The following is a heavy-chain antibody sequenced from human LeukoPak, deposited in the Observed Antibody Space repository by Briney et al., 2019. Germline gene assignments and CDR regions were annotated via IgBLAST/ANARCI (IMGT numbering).Heavy chain of an antibody. V-gene: IGHV3-15*01. J-gene: IGHJ4*02. CDR3: TTGSSVRSYFDY. CDR2: IKSKTDGGTT. D-gene: IGHD4-17*01. CDR1: GFTFSNAW. Sequence: GGSLRLSCAASGFTFSNAWMGWVRQAPGKGLEWVGRIKSKTDGGTTDYAAPVKGRFTISRDDSKNTLYLQMNSLKTEDTAVYYCTTGSSVRSYFDYWGQGTLVTVSS.